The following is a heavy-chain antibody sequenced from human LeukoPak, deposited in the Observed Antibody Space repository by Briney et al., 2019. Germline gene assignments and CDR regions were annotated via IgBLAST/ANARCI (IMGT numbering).Heavy chain of an antibody. D-gene: IGHD6-13*01. J-gene: IGHJ4*02. CDR3: AKLPSIAAAGARDY. CDR2: ISGSGGST. V-gene: IGHV3-23*01. Sequence: PGGSLRLSCAASGFTFSSYAMSWVRQAPGKGLEWVSAISGSGGSTYYADSVKGRFTISRDNSKNTLYLQMNSLRAEDTAAYYCAKLPSIAAAGARDYWGQGTLVTVSS. CDR1: GFTFSSYA.